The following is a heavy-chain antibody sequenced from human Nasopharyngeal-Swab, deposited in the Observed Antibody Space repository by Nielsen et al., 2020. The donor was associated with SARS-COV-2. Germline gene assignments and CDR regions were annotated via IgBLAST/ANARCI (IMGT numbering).Heavy chain of an antibody. J-gene: IGHJ4*02. D-gene: IGHD4-23*01. CDR1: GFTFSSYA. CDR2: ISGSGGSS. V-gene: IGHV3-23*01. CDR3: AKDLGVESPLWFDY. Sequence: GESLKISCTASGFTFSSYAMSWVRQAPGKGLEWVAVISGSGGSSYYADSVKGRFTISRDNSKNTLYLQMSSLSAEDTAIYYCAKDLGVESPLWFDYWGQGTLLTVSS.